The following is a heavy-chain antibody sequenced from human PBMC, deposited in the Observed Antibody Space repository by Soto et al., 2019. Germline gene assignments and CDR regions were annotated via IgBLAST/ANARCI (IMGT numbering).Heavy chain of an antibody. D-gene: IGHD6-13*01. CDR1: GFTFSSYS. V-gene: IGHV3-21*01. Sequence: EVQLVESGGGLVKPGGSLRLSCAASGFTFSSYSMNWVRQAPGKGLEWVSSISSSSSYIYYADSVKGRFTISRDNAKNSXXLQMNSLRAEDTAVYYCARDKIAAAGYYYYYGMDVWGQGTTVTVSS. J-gene: IGHJ6*02. CDR3: ARDKIAAAGYYYYYGMDV. CDR2: ISSSSSYI.